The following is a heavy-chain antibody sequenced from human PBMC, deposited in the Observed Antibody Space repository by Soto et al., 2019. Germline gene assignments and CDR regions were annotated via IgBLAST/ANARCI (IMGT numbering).Heavy chain of an antibody. D-gene: IGHD6-6*01. CDR1: GFTFSSYA. CDR3: AKVREYSSSSGGLDY. V-gene: IGHV3-23*04. J-gene: IGHJ4*02. CDR2: ISGSGGST. Sequence: VQLVESGGGVVQPGRSLRLSCAASGFTFSSYAMSWVRQAPGKGLEWVSAISGSGGSTYYADSVKGRFTISRDNSKNTLYLQMNSLRAEDTAVYYCAKVREYSSSSGGLDYWGQGTLVTVSS.